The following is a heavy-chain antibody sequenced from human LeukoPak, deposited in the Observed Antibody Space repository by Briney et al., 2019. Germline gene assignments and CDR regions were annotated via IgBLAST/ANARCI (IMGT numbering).Heavy chain of an antibody. CDR3: ARDKERWELGD. V-gene: IGHV3-48*01. CDR2: ISSSSSTI. J-gene: IGHJ3*01. CDR1: GFTFSSYS. D-gene: IGHD1-26*01. Sequence: PGGSLRLSCAASGFTFSSYSMNWVRQAPGKGLEWVSYISSSSSTIYYADSVKGRFTISRDNAKNSLYLQMNSLRAEDTAVYYCARDKERWELGDWGQGTMVTVSS.